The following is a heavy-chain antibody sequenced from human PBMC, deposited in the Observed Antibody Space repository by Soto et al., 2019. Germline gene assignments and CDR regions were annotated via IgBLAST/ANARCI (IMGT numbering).Heavy chain of an antibody. Sequence: GASVKVSCKASGYTFTSYAMHWVRQAPGQGLEWMGGIIPIFGTANYAQKFQGRVTITADESTSTAYMELSSLRSEDTAVYYCASGGYSYAVAIYYYYYGMDVWAQGTTVTVSS. CDR1: GYTFTSYA. D-gene: IGHD5-18*01. CDR2: IIPIFGTA. CDR3: ASGGYSYAVAIYYYYYGMDV. J-gene: IGHJ6*02. V-gene: IGHV1-69*13.